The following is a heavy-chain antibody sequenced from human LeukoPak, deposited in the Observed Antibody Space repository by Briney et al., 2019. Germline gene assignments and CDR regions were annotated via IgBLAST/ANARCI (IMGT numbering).Heavy chain of an antibody. D-gene: IGHD3-10*01. CDR2: IYYSGST. V-gene: IGHV4-59*01. Sequence: KPSEALSLTCTVSGGSISSYYWSWIRQPPGKGLEWIGYIYYSGSTNYNPSLKSRVTLSVDTSKNQFSLKLSSVTAADTAVYYCARVIDYYGSGSYVDYWGQGTLVTVSS. CDR3: ARVIDYYGSGSYVDY. CDR1: GGSISSYY. J-gene: IGHJ4*02.